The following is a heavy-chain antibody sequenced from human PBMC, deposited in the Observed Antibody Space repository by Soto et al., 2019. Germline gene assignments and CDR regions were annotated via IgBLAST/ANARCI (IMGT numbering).Heavy chain of an antibody. CDR2: ISAYNGNT. CDR3: ARVSSSSWYFGQDFDY. CDR1: GYTFTSYG. V-gene: IGHV1-18*04. J-gene: IGHJ4*02. D-gene: IGHD6-13*01. Sequence: AAVKVSCKASGYTFTSYGISWVRQAPGQGLEWMGWISAYNGNTNYAQKLRGRVTMTTDTSTSTAYMELRSLRSDDTAVYYCARVSSSSWYFGQDFDYWGQGTLVTVSS.